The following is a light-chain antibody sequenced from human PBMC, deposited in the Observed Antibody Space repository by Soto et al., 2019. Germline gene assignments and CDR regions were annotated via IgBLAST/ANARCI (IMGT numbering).Light chain of an antibody. CDR2: GAS. CDR1: QSISSSY. CDR3: QQYSDSPCT. V-gene: IGKV3-20*01. J-gene: IGKJ1*01. Sequence: EIVLTQSPGTLSLSPGERATLSCRASQSISSSYLAWYQQTPGQAPRLLIYGASSRPTGIPDRFSGSGSGTDFTLTISRLEPEDFAVYYCQQYSDSPCTFGEGTKVKIK.